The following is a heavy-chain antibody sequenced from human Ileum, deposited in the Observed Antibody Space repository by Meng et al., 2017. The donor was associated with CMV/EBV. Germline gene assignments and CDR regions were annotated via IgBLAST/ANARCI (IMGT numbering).Heavy chain of an antibody. Sequence: GESLKISCAASGFTFSNAYMSWVRQAPGKGLEWVGRIKSKTDGRTTDYAATVKGRFTISRDDSTNTLYLQMNNLKTEDTAVYYCTTWSLWSGYYRAFDIWGQGTMVTVSS. CDR2: IKSKTDGRTT. J-gene: IGHJ3*02. D-gene: IGHD3-3*01. CDR1: GFTFSNAY. V-gene: IGHV3-15*01. CDR3: TTWSLWSGYYRAFDI.